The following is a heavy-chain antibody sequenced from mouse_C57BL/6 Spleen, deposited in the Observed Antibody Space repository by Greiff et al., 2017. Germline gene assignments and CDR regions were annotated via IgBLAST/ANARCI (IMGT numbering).Heavy chain of an antibody. CDR2: IYPGDGDT. CDR3: ARSLLYYSNYVYVDY. CDR1: GYAFSSSW. V-gene: IGHV1-82*01. D-gene: IGHD2-5*01. Sequence: QVQLQQSGPELVKPGASVKISCKASGYAFSSSWMNWVKQRPGKGLEWIGRIYPGDGDTNYNGKFKGKATLTADKSSSTAYMQLSSLTSEDSAVYYFARSLLYYSNYVYVDYWGQGTTLTGSS. J-gene: IGHJ2*01.